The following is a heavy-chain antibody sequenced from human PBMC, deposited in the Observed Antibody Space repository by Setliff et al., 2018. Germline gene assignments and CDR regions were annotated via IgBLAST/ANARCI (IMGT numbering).Heavy chain of an antibody. CDR3: ASCLAARRGGWFDP. J-gene: IGHJ5*02. CDR2: IYYSGST. D-gene: IGHD6-6*01. CDR1: GGSIGSSSYY. Sequence: LTCTVSGGSIGSSSYYWGWIRQPPGKGLEWIGSIYYSGSTYYNPSLKSRVTISVDTSKNQFSLKLSSVTAADTAVYYCASCLAARRGGWFDPWGQGTLVTVSS. V-gene: IGHV4-39*01.